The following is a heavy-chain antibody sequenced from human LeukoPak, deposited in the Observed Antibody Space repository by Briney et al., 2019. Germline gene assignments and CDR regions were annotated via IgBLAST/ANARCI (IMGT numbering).Heavy chain of an antibody. V-gene: IGHV3-74*01. J-gene: IGHJ5*02. CDR1: GFTFSSYW. D-gene: IGHD2-2*01. CDR3: ARAYCSSTSCYQTNNWFDP. CDR2: INSDGSST. Sequence: WGSLRLSCAASGFTFSSYWMHWVRQAPGKGLVWVSRINSDGSSTSYADSVKGRFTISRDNAKNTLYLQMNSLRAEDTAVYYCARAYCSSTSCYQTNNWFDPWGQGTLVTVSS.